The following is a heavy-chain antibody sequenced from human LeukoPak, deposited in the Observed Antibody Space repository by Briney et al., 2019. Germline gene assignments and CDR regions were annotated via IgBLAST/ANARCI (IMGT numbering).Heavy chain of an antibody. CDR2: ISYDGSNK. J-gene: IGHJ4*02. CDR1: GFTFSSYG. CDR3: ARGIVGATETDY. Sequence: TGGSLRLSCAASGFTFSSYGMHWVRQAPGKGLEWVAVISYDGSNKYYADSVKGRFTISRDNSKNTLYLQMNSLRAEDTAVYYCARGIVGATETDYWGQGTLVTVSS. D-gene: IGHD1-26*01. V-gene: IGHV3-30*03.